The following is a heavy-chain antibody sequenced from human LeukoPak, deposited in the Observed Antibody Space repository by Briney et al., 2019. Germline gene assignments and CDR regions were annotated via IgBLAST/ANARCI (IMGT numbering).Heavy chain of an antibody. CDR3: ARDPLLQRGNWFDP. Sequence: QPGGSLRLSCAASGFTFSSYWMSWVRQAPGKGLEWVANIKQDGSEKYYVDSVKGRFTISRDNAKNSLYLQMNSLRAEDAAVYYCARDPLLQRGNWFDPWGQGTLVTVSS. CDR2: IKQDGSEK. CDR1: GFTFSSYW. V-gene: IGHV3-7*01. J-gene: IGHJ5*02. D-gene: IGHD6-25*01.